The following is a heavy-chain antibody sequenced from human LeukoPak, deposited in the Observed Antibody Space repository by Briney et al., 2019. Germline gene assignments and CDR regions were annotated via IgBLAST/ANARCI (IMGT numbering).Heavy chain of an antibody. CDR2: FDPEDGET. D-gene: IGHD2-2*01. CDR3: ATDSTMDWYFDL. CDR1: GYTLTELS. V-gene: IGHV1-24*01. J-gene: IGHJ2*01. Sequence: GASVKVSCKVSGYTLTELSMHWVRQAPGKGLEWMGGFDPEDGETIYAQKFQGRVTMTEDTSTDTAYMELSSLRSGDTAVYYCATDSTMDWYFDLWGRGTLVTVSS.